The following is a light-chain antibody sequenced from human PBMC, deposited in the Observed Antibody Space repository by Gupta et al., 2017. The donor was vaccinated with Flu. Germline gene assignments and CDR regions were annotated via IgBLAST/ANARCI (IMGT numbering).Light chain of an antibody. CDR2: AAS. V-gene: IGKV1-39*01. CDR1: QSISSY. CDR3: QQSYSTFT. Sequence: DIQMTQSPSSLSASVGDRVTITCRASQSISSYLNWYQQKPGKAPKLLIYAASSLKSGVPSRFSGSGDGTDFTLTSSRRQPEDCETYYWQQSYSTFTFGQGTRLEIK. J-gene: IGKJ5*01.